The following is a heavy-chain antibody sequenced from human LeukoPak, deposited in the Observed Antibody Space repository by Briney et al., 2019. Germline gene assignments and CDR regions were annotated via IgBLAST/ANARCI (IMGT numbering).Heavy chain of an antibody. CDR3: ASTSSSWYSPHLQFDY. D-gene: IGHD6-13*01. CDR2: IMQEGSEK. J-gene: IGHJ4*02. CDR1: GFTFSIYW. V-gene: IGHV3-7*01. Sequence: GGSLRLSCAASGFTFSIYWTSWVRHAPGKGREWGANIMQEGSEKYYMDSVRGRFTISRDNAKNSLYLKMNSLRAEDTAVYYCASTSSSWYSPHLQFDYWGQGTLVTVSS.